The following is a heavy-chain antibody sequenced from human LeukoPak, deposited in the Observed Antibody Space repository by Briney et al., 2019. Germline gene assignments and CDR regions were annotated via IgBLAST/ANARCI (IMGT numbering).Heavy chain of an antibody. J-gene: IGHJ5*02. V-gene: IGHV3-30*02. CDR2: IRSDGSNE. Sequence: PGGSLRLSCAASGFTFSSYGMHWVRQAPGKGLEWVAFIRSDGSNEYYADSVKGRLTISRDNSKNTLYLQMNSLRAEDTAVYYCAKDYSKTSYYGSGTYYRPNWFDPWGQGTLVTVSS. D-gene: IGHD3-10*01. CDR1: GFTFSSYG. CDR3: AKDYSKTSYYGSGTYYRPNWFDP.